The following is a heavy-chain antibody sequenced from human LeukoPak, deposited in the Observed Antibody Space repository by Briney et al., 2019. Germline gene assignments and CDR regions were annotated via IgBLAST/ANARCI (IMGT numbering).Heavy chain of an antibody. Sequence: PSETLSLTCSVSNGSFSTYYWGWIRQPPGKRLEWIGYIFSSESSNTNYNPSLNGRVTISVDTSKNQFPLTLNSVTAADTAVYYCARAGDGYYYYYYMDVWGKGTTVTVSS. CDR3: ARAGDGYYYYYYMDV. CDR1: NGSFSTYY. D-gene: IGHD5-24*01. CDR2: IFSSESSNT. J-gene: IGHJ6*03. V-gene: IGHV4-59*08.